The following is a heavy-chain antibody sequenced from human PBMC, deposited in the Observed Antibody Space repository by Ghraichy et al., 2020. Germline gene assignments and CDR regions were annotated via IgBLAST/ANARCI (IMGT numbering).Heavy chain of an antibody. CDR1: GLTFSGST. V-gene: IGHV3-73*01. J-gene: IGHJ4*02. Sequence: LSLTCAASGLTFSGSTMHWVRQASGKGLEWVGHIRSRSNNYATTYAASVKGRFTISRDDLENTAYLHMNSLKTEDTAVYYCTTHASSWELDYWGQGVLVTVSS. CDR3: TTHASSWELDY. CDR2: IRSRSNNYAT. D-gene: IGHD1-26*01.